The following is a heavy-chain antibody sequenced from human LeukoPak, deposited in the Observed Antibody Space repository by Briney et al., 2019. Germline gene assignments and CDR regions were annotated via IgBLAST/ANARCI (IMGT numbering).Heavy chain of an antibody. J-gene: IGHJ4*02. CDR2: IYYSGST. CDR3: ASSYSSSSAIDY. V-gene: IGHV4-59*01. D-gene: IGHD6-6*01. CDR1: GGSISSYY. Sequence: SETLSLTCTVSGGSISSYYWSWIRQPPGKGLEWIGYIYYSGSTNYNPSLKSRVTISVDTSKNQFSLKLSSVTAADTAVYYCASSYSSSSAIDYWGQGTLVTVSS.